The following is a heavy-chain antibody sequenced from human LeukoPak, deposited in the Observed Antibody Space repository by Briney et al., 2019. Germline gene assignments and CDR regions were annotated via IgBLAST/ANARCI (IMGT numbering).Heavy chain of an antibody. V-gene: IGHV4-39*01. CDR2: VYYSGST. D-gene: IGHD6-13*01. J-gene: IGHJ4*02. Sequence: SETLSLTCTVSGFSINTSSYYWGWIRRPPGKGLEWIGSVYYSGSTYSNPSLMSRVTISVDTAENRFSLNLSSVTAADTAVYYCARRRSGWYYVDFWGQGILVTVSS. CDR1: GFSINTSSYY. CDR3: ARRRSGWYYVDF.